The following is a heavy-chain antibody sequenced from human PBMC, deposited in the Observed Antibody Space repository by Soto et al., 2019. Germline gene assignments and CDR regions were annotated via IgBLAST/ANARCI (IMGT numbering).Heavy chain of an antibody. CDR1: GFTFSSYAM. V-gene: IGHV2-70*11. D-gene: IGHD3-22*01. Sequence: LRLSCAASGFTFSSYAMSWIRQPPGKALEWLARIDWDDDKYYSTSLKTRLTISKDTSKNQVVLTMTNMDPVDTATYYCARIDDSSGYFDYWGQGTLVTVSS. J-gene: IGHJ4*02. CDR3: ARIDDSSGYFDY. CDR2: IDWDDDK.